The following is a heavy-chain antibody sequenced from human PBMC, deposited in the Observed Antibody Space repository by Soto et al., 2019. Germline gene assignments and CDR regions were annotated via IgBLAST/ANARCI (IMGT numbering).Heavy chain of an antibody. Sequence: ASVKVSCKASGGTFSSYAISWVLQAPGQGLEWMGGIIPIFGTANYAQKFQGRVTITADKSTSTAYMELSSLRSEDTAVYYCARGRFGELLSAHYYYYGMDVWGQGTTVTVS. D-gene: IGHD3-10*01. J-gene: IGHJ6*02. CDR2: IIPIFGTA. CDR1: GGTFSSYA. V-gene: IGHV1-69*06. CDR3: ARGRFGELLSAHYYYYGMDV.